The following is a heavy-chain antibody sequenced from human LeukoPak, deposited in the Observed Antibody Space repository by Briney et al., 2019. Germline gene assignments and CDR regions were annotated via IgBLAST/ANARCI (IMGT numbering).Heavy chain of an antibody. J-gene: IGHJ3*02. CDR1: GGSINSYY. Sequence: SETLSLTCSVSGGSINSYYWNWIRQPPGKGLEWIGYIDYSGSTDYNPSLKSRVAMSVDTSKNQFSLNLKSVTAADTAVYYCARQAVYFDWLLRGGVDGLDIWGQGTMVTVSS. CDR2: IDYSGST. V-gene: IGHV4-59*08. CDR3: ARQAVYFDWLLRGGVDGLDI. D-gene: IGHD3-9*01.